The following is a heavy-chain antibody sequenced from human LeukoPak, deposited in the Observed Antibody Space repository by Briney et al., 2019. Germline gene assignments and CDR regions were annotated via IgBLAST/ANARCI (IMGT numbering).Heavy chain of an antibody. CDR3: ASSVRGVIGGWFDP. J-gene: IGHJ5*02. V-gene: IGHV4-4*02. CDR2: IYHSGST. Sequence: SGTLSLTCAVSGGSISSSNWWSWVRQPPGKGLEWIGEIYHSGSTNYNPSLKSRVTISVDKSKNQFSLKLSSVTAADTAVYYCASSVRGVIGGWFDPWGQGTLVTVSS. D-gene: IGHD3-10*01. CDR1: GGSISSSNW.